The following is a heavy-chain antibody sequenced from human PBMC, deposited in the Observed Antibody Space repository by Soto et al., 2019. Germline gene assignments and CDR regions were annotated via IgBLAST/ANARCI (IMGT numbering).Heavy chain of an antibody. Sequence: GESLKISCKGSGYSFTSYLISWVRQMPGKGLEWMGRIDPSDSYTNYSPSFQGHVTISADKSISTAYLQWSSLKASDTAMYYCARHKVDCTNGVCYVDYWGQGTLVTVSS. CDR1: GYSFTSYL. CDR2: IDPSDSYT. J-gene: IGHJ4*02. D-gene: IGHD2-8*01. CDR3: ARHKVDCTNGVCYVDY. V-gene: IGHV5-10-1*01.